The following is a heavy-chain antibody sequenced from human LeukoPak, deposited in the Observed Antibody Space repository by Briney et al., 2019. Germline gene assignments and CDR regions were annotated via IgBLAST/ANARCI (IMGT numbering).Heavy chain of an antibody. CDR1: GGSFSGYY. CDR2: INHSGST. CDR3: ARGSIIRRFIAARPVFGY. Sequence: SETLSLTCAVYGGSFSGYYWSWIRQPPGKGLEWIGEINHSGSTNYNPSLKSRVTISVDTSKNQFSLKLSSVTAADTAVYYCARGSIIRRFIAARPVFGYWAQGTLVTVSS. J-gene: IGHJ4*02. D-gene: IGHD6-6*01. V-gene: IGHV4-34*01.